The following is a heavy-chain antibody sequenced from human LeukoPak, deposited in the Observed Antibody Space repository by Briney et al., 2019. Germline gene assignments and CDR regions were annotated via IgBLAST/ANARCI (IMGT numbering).Heavy chain of an antibody. D-gene: IGHD3-10*01. CDR3: AKGLLFGEGALDV. V-gene: IGHV3-7*03. CDR2: IKQDGSEK. J-gene: IGHJ6*02. Sequence: QPGGSLRLSCAASGFTFSSYWMSWVRQAPGKGLEWVANIKQDGSEKYYVDSVKGRFTISGDIPTNTLYLQMNTLRAEDTAVYYCAKGLLFGEGALDVWGQGTTVTVSS. CDR1: GFTFSSYW.